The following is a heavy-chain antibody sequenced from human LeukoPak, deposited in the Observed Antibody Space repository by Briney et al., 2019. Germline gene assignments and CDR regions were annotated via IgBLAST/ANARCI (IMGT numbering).Heavy chain of an antibody. D-gene: IGHD3-3*01. CDR3: ARRDDFWALDY. CDR2: IYYSGST. Sequence: PSETLSLTCTVSGGSISSSYWSWIRQPPGKGLEWIGYIYYSGSTNYNPSLKSRVTISVDTSKNQFSLKLSSVTAADTAVYYCARRDDFWALDYWGQGTLVTVSS. J-gene: IGHJ4*02. V-gene: IGHV4-59*01. CDR1: GGSISSSY.